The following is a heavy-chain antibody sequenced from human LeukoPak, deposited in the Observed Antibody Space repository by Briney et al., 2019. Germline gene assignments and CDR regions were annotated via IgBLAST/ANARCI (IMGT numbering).Heavy chain of an antibody. J-gene: IGHJ4*02. D-gene: IGHD3-22*01. CDR3: ARDHDSSGYYYERKGFDY. CDR2: ISAYNGNT. CDR1: GYTFTSYG. V-gene: IGHV1-18*01. Sequence: GASVKVSCKASGYTFTSYGISWVRQAPGQGLEWMGWISAYNGNTNYAQKLQGRVTMTTDTSTSTAYMELRSLRSDDTAVYYCARDHDSSGYYYERKGFDYWGQGTLVTVSS.